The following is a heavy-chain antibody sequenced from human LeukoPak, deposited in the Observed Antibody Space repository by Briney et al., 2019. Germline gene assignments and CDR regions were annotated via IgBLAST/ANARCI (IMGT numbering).Heavy chain of an antibody. CDR2: FIPIFGTP. J-gene: IGHJ6*03. V-gene: IGHV1-69*13. CDR3: ARGLGGLIRPGNVDYYHMDV. Sequence: SVKVSCKASGGTFSSYVISWVRQAPGQGLEWMGGFIPIFGTPDYAQKFQGRVTFTADESTGTAYMELSSLRSEDTAVYYCARGLGGLIRPGNVDYYHMDVWGKGTTVIISS. CDR1: GGTFSSYV. D-gene: IGHD3-16*01.